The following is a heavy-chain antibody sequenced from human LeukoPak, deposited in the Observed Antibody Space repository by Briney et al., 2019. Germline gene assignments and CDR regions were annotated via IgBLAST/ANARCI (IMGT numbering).Heavy chain of an antibody. CDR1: GGSLSNYY. J-gene: IGHJ5*02. Sequence: SETLSLTCTVSGGSLSNYYWSWIRQPPGKGLEWIGYIYHSGSTTYNPSLKSRATISVDTSKNQFSLRLSSVTAADTAVYYCTRGTMMVGPWGQGTLVTVSS. D-gene: IGHD3-22*01. V-gene: IGHV4-59*01. CDR2: IYHSGST. CDR3: TRGTMMVGP.